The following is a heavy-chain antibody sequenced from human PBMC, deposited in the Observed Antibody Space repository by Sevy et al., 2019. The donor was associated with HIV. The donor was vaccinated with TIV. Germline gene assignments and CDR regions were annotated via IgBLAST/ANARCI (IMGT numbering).Heavy chain of an antibody. CDR3: AGSYFGSSGYSPLFYYGMDV. D-gene: IGHD3-22*01. V-gene: IGHV1-69*13. Sequence: ASVKVSCKASGGTFSNYAISWVRQAPGQGLEWMGGFIPMFDTANYAQKFQGKVTLTADGSTSTAYMELSSLGFDDTAVYYCAGSYFGSSGYSPLFYYGMDVWGQGTTVTVSS. CDR1: GGTFSNYA. CDR2: FIPMFDTA. J-gene: IGHJ6*02.